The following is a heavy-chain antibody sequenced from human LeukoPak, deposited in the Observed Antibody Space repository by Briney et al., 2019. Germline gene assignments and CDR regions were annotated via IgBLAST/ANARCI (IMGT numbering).Heavy chain of an antibody. CDR3: ARTVGYFDY. D-gene: IGHD1-26*01. J-gene: IGHJ4*02. V-gene: IGHV3-7*01. Sequence: GGSLRLSCAASGFTFSSYSMNWVRQAPGKGLEWVANIKQDGSEKYYVDSVKGRFTISRDNAKNSLYLQMNSLRAEDTAVYYCARTVGYFDYWGQGTLVTVSS. CDR2: IKQDGSEK. CDR1: GFTFSSYS.